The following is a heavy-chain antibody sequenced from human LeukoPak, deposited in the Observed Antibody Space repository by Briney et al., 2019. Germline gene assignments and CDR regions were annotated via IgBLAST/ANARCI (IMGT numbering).Heavy chain of an antibody. CDR2: INPSGGST. CDR1: GYTFTSYY. J-gene: IGHJ3*02. CDR3: ARSQQYSGSYYQERRGAFDI. V-gene: IGHV1-46*01. Sequence: ASVKVSCKASGYTFTSYYMHWARQAPGQGLEWMGIINPSGGSTSYAQKFQGRVTMTRDTSTSTVYMELSSLRSEDTAVYYCARSQQYSGSYYQERRGAFDIWGQGTMVTVSS. D-gene: IGHD1-26*01.